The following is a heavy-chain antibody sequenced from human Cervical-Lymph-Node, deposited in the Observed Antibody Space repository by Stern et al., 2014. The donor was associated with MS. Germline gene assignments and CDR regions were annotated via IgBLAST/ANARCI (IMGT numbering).Heavy chain of an antibody. D-gene: IGHD1-26*01. CDR2: IHDSGST. CDR3: ATTRWDLFTWNWFDP. Sequence: QVQLVESGPGLVKPSQTLSLTCTVSGGSISSSGYYWSWIRQPADKGLEWIGRIHDSGSTYYNPSLKSRVTISMDTATNQFSLKLPSVTAADTAVYYCATTRWDLFTWNWFDPLGQGTLVTVSS. V-gene: IGHV4-61*02. J-gene: IGHJ5*02. CDR1: GGSISSSGYY.